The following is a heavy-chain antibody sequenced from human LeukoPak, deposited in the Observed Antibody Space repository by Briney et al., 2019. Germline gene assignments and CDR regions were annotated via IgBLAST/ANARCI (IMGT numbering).Heavy chain of an antibody. Sequence: PGGSLRLSCAASGFTFSSYAMTWVRQAPGKGLEWVAVISYDGSNKYYADSVKGRFTISRDNSKNTLYLQMNSLRAEDTAVYYCARDPQQLWSQGYFDYWGQGTLVTVSS. CDR1: GFTFSSYA. D-gene: IGHD5-18*01. V-gene: IGHV3-30*04. J-gene: IGHJ4*02. CDR3: ARDPQQLWSQGYFDY. CDR2: ISYDGSNK.